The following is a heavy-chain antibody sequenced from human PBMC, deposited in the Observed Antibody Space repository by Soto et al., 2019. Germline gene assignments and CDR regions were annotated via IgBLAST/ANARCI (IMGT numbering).Heavy chain of an antibody. V-gene: IGHV5-10-1*01. J-gene: IGHJ6*02. Sequence: HGESLKISCKGSGYSFTSYWISWVRQMPGKGLEWMGRIDPSDSYTNYSPSFQGHVTISADKSISTAYLQWSSLKASDTAMYYCARYVYSSSPYYYYYYGMDVWGQGTTVTVSS. CDR2: IDPSDSYT. CDR1: GYSFTSYW. CDR3: ARYVYSSSPYYYYYYGMDV. D-gene: IGHD6-6*01.